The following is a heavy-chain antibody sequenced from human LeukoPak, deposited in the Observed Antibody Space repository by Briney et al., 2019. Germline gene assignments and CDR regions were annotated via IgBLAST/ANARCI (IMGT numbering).Heavy chain of an antibody. V-gene: IGHV3-21*01. CDR1: GFTFSSYS. J-gene: IGHJ4*02. D-gene: IGHD6-19*01. CDR2: ISSCGNYI. Sequence: GGSLRLSCAASGFTFSSYSMNWVRQAPGKGLEWVSSISSCGNYIYYADSVKGRFTISTDNAKNSLYLQMNSLRAEDTAVYYCAGLAAPRIAVAGYFDSWGQGALVTVSS. CDR3: AGLAAPRIAVAGYFDS.